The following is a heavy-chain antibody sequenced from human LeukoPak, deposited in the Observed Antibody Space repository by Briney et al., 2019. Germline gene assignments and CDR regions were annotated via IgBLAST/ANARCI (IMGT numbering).Heavy chain of an antibody. CDR3: ASSPNWGFDY. CDR2: INPNSGGT. J-gene: IGHJ4*02. CDR1: GYTFTGYY. D-gene: IGHD7-27*01. Sequence: GASVKVSCKASGYTFTGYYMYWVRQAPGQGLEWMGRINPNSGGTNYAQKFQGRVTMTRDTSISTAYVELSRLTSDDTAVYYCASSPNWGFDYWGQGTLVTVSS. V-gene: IGHV1-2*06.